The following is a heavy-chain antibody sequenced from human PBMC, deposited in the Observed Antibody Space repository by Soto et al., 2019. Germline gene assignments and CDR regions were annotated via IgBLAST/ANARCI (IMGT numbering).Heavy chain of an antibody. CDR1: GGSTSRYY. CDR3: ARGGAVTTRPGWFDP. D-gene: IGHD4-17*01. J-gene: IGHJ5*02. CDR2: IYYSGST. Sequence: SETLSLTCTVSGGSTSRYYWSWIRQPPGKGLEWIGYIYYSGSTNYNPSLKSRVTISVDTSKNQFSLKLSSVTAADTAVYYCARGGAVTTRPGWFDPWGQGTLVTVSS. V-gene: IGHV4-59*01.